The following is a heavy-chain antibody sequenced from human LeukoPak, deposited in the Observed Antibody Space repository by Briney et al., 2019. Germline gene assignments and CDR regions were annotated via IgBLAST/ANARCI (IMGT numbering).Heavy chain of an antibody. J-gene: IGHJ4*02. V-gene: IGHV3-23*01. Sequence: GGSLRLSCAASGFAFSSYAMRWVRQAPGKGLEWVSSISASGGSTYYADSVKGRFTISRDNSKNTLYLQMNSLRAEDTAVYYCAKDFLGRGYSDVVGLVFDYWGQGTLVPVSS. CDR1: GFAFSSYA. CDR3: AKDFLGRGYSDVVGLVFDY. D-gene: IGHD5-18*01. CDR2: ISASGGST.